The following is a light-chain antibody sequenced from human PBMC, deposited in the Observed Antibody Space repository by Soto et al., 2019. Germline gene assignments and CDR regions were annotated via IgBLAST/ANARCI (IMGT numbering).Light chain of an antibody. J-gene: IGKJ1*01. CDR2: ATS. CDR3: IQDFISTLT. Sequence: AIQMTQSPSSLSASLGDRATITCRASQGIRGDLGWYQQKRGKAPKLXISATSTLQSGVPSRFSGRGAGTNFTRTISSLQPEDVATDYCIQDFISTLTVGQGTQVDIK. CDR1: QGIRGD. V-gene: IGKV1-6*01.